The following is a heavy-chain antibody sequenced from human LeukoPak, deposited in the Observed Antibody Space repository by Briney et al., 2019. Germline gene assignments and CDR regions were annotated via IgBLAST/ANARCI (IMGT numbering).Heavy chain of an antibody. CDR1: GGSISSHIHY. D-gene: IGHD3-22*01. CDR2: INHSGST. Sequence: SETLSLTCTVSGGSISSHIHYWGWIRQPPGKGLEWIGEINHSGSTNYNPSLKSRVTISVDTSKNQFSLKLSSVTAADTAVYYCARHETYYDSSGYFLWGQGTLVTVSS. CDR3: ARHETYYDSSGYFL. J-gene: IGHJ4*02. V-gene: IGHV4-39*01.